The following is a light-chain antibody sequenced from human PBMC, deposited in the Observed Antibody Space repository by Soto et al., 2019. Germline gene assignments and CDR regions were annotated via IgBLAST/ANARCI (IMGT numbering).Light chain of an antibody. CDR3: QQRSDWPIT. V-gene: IGKV3-11*01. Sequence: EIVLTQSPATLSLSPGERATLSCRASQSVRSYLAWFQQKLGQPPRLLIYDASKRAAGIPARFSGSGSGTDFTLTINSLEPDDFAVYYCQQRSDWPITFGQGTRLEIK. CDR1: QSVRSY. J-gene: IGKJ5*01. CDR2: DAS.